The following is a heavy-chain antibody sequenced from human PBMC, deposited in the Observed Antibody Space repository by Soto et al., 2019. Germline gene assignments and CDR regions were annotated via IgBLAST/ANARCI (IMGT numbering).Heavy chain of an antibody. D-gene: IGHD2-15*01. V-gene: IGHV6-1*01. Sequence: PSQTLSLTCAISGDSVSSNSAAWSWIRQSPSRGLEWLGRTYYRSKWYNDYAVSVKGRITVNPDTSKNQFSLQLNSVTPEDTAMYYCARKVVGSTFDIWGQGTMVTVSS. J-gene: IGHJ3*02. CDR1: GDSVSSNSAA. CDR2: TYYRSKWYN. CDR3: ARKVVGSTFDI.